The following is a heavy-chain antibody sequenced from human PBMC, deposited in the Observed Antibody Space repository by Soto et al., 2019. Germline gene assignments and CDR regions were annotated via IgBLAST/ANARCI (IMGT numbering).Heavy chain of an antibody. CDR3: ARDRAGGFSSSWYSLDY. CDR2: IYYSGST. Sequence: SETLSLTCTVSGGSISSYYWSWIRQPPGKGLEWIGYIYYSGSTNYNPSLKSRVTISVDTSKNQFSLKLSSVTAADTAVYYCARDRAGGFSSSWYSLDYWGQGTLVTVSS. CDR1: GGSISSYY. J-gene: IGHJ4*02. V-gene: IGHV4-59*08. D-gene: IGHD6-13*01.